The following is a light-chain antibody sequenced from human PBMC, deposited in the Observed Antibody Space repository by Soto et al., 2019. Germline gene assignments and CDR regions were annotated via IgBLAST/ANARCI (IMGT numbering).Light chain of an antibody. CDR2: GAS. Sequence: EIVLTQSPATLSVSPGERATLSCRASQSFSNNYLAWYQQKPGQAPRLLIYGASSRATGIPDRFSGSGSGTDFTLTISRLEPEDFAVYYCQQYRDSRTFGQGTKVDI. CDR1: QSFSNNY. CDR3: QQYRDSRT. V-gene: IGKV3-20*01. J-gene: IGKJ1*01.